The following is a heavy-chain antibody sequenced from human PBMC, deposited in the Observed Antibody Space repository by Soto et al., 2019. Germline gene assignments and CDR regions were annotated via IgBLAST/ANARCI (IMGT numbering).Heavy chain of an antibody. CDR2: FYSGGST. D-gene: IGHD5-18*01. CDR3: ARAGGYSFDY. Sequence: GGSLRLSCAASGFTVSSNYMSWVRQAPGKGLEWVSVFYSGGSTYYADSVKGRFTISRHNSKNTLYLQMNCLRAGDTAVYYCARAGGYSFDYWGQGTLLTVSS. J-gene: IGHJ4*02. CDR1: GFTVSSNY. V-gene: IGHV3-53*04.